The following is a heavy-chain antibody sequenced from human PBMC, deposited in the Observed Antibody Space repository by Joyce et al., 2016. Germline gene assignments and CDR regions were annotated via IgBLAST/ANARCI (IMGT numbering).Heavy chain of an antibody. Sequence: EVQLVESGGGLVQPGGSLRLSCAASGFTVSRHYMSWVRQAPGKGLEWVSVIYSGGSTFYADSVKGRFTITRDNSKNTLYLQMNSLRAEDTTVYYCARPTIGCSTTSCYTGGDYWGQGTLVTVSS. CDR1: GFTVSRHY. D-gene: IGHD2-2*02. J-gene: IGHJ4*02. CDR2: IYSGGST. CDR3: ARPTIGCSTTSCYTGGDY. V-gene: IGHV3-66*02.